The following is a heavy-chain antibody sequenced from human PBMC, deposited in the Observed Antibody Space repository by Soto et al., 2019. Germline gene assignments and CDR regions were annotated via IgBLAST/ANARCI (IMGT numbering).Heavy chain of an antibody. J-gene: IGHJ4*02. CDR3: AKDTLPIPIPGTTRTAFDY. CDR1: GFTFSTYP. CDR2: ITSDGRT. V-gene: IGHV3-23*01. D-gene: IGHD1-7*01. Sequence: PGGSLRLSCAASGFTFSTYPMSWVRQSPGKGLAWISTITSDGRTYYADSVRGRFTISRDNSRNTLSLQMNSLRAEDTAVYYCAKDTLPIPIPGTTRTAFDYWGQGTLVTVSS.